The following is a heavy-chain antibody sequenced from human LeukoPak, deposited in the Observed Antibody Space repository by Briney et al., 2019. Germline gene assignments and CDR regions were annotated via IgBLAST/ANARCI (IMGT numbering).Heavy chain of an antibody. Sequence: PGGSLRLSCTASGFILGDYAMSWVRQARGKGVEWVGFIRSKAYGGTTEYAASVKGRFTISRDDSKSIAYLQMNSLKTEDTAVYYCTRSTVVMGYWGQGTLVTVSS. V-gene: IGHV3-49*04. J-gene: IGHJ4*02. D-gene: IGHD4-23*01. CDR1: GFILGDYA. CDR2: IRSKAYGGTT. CDR3: TRSTVVMGY.